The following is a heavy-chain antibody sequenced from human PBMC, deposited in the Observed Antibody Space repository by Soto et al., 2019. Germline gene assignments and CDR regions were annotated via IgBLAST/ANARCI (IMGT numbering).Heavy chain of an antibody. CDR3: ASGGYYGSGSHPNFDY. J-gene: IGHJ4*02. CDR2: INHSGST. V-gene: IGHV4-34*01. D-gene: IGHD3-10*01. Sequence: SETLSLTCAVYGGSFSGYYWSWIRQPPGKGLEWIGEINHSGSTNYNPSLKSRVTISVDTSKNQFSLKLSSVTAADTAVYYCASGGYYGSGSHPNFDYWGQGTLVTVSS. CDR1: GGSFSGYY.